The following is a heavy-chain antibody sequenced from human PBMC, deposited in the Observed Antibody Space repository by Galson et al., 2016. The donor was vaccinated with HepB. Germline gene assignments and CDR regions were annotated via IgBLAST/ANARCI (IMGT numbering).Heavy chain of an antibody. D-gene: IGHD5-24*01. V-gene: IGHV1-46*01. CDR2: VYASGAGT. CDR3: ARGGYNTYNYKY. CDR1: GYTFTNYN. Sequence: SVKVSCKASGYTFTNYNIHWVRQAPGQGLEWMGLVYASGAGTDYAQKFRGRVTMTRDTSTSTAYMELSSLTSDDTAVYYCARGGYNTYNYKYWGQGTLVTVSS. J-gene: IGHJ4*02.